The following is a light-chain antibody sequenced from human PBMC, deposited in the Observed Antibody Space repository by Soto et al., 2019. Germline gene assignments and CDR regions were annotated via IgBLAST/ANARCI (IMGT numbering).Light chain of an antibody. V-gene: IGKV4-1*01. CDR3: QQYYSPLCN. Sequence: DIVMTQSPDSLAVSLGERATINCRSSQSVLYSSNNKNYLAWYQLKPGQPPKLLIYWASTRESGVPDRFSGSGSGSDFTLSYGCLQAEDFSIYFGQQYYSPLCNFGPGTKVDIK. CDR2: WAS. J-gene: IGKJ3*01. CDR1: QSVLYSSNNKNY.